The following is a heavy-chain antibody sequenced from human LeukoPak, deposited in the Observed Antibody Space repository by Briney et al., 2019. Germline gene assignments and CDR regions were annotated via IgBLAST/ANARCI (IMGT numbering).Heavy chain of an antibody. D-gene: IGHD5-24*01. Sequence: PGGSLRLSCAASGFTFSSYNMNWVRQAPGKGLEWVSSISSSSSYIYYADSLRGRFTISRDNAENSLYLQMISLRAEDTAVYYCARGRDGSQSPIDYWGQGTLVTVSS. V-gene: IGHV3-21*01. CDR2: ISSSSSYI. CDR3: ARGRDGSQSPIDY. CDR1: GFTFSSYN. J-gene: IGHJ4*02.